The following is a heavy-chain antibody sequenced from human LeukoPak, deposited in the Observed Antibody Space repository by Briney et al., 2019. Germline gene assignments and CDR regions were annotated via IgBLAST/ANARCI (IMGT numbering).Heavy chain of an antibody. CDR1: GASIPSSYY. V-gene: IGHV4-4*09. D-gene: IGHD1-26*01. Sequence: PSETLSLTCTVSGASIPSSYYWSWIRQPPGKGLECIGYISASGNTNYNPSFKSRVTISVDTSKSQFSLNLSSVTAADTAIYYCARLTGGGSYWGYFDYWGQGNLVTVSS. J-gene: IGHJ4*02. CDR3: ARLTGGGSYWGYFDY. CDR2: ISASGNT.